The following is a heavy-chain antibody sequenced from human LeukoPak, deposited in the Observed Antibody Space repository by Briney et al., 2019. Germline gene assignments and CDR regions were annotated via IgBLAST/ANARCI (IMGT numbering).Heavy chain of an antibody. D-gene: IGHD5-12*01. CDR2: IKQDGSEK. V-gene: IGHV3-7*01. CDR3: ARAGGYASSWAY. J-gene: IGHJ4*02. CDR1: GFTFSSYW. Sequence: GSLRLSCAASGFTFSSYWMSWVRQAPGKGLEWVANIKQDGSEKNYVDSVKGRFTIPGDNAKNSLDLQMNSLRGEDTAVYYCARAGGYASSWAYWGQGTLVSVSS.